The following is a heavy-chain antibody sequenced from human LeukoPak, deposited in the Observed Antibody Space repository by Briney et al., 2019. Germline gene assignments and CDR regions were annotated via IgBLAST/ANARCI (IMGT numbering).Heavy chain of an antibody. J-gene: IGHJ5*02. Sequence: GASVKVSCKASGYTFTSYGISWVRQAPGQGLEWMGWISAYNGNTNYAQKLQGRVTMTTDTSTSTAYMELRSLRSDDTAVYYCARDRVPYYDFWSGYTWFDPWGQGTLVTVSS. CDR3: ARDRVPYYDFWSGYTWFDP. D-gene: IGHD3-3*01. V-gene: IGHV1-18*01. CDR1: GYTFTSYG. CDR2: ISAYNGNT.